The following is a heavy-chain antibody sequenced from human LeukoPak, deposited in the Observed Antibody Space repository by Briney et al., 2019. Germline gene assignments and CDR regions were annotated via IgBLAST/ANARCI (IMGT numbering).Heavy chain of an antibody. CDR3: ARTEMYSSGWDDAFFDC. D-gene: IGHD6-25*01. V-gene: IGHV4-38-2*02. CDR1: GYSINSGYY. CDR2: IYHSGST. J-gene: IGHJ4*02. Sequence: SETLSLTCTVSGYSINSGYYWGWIRQTPGKGLEWIGSIYHSGSTYYNPSLKSRVTVSVDTSTNQFSLKLSSVTAADTAVYFCARTEMYSSGWDDAFFDCWGQGTLVTVSS.